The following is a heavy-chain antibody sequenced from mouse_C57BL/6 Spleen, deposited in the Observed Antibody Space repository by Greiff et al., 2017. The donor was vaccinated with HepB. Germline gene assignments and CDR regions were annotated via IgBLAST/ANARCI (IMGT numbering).Heavy chain of an antibody. Sequence: QVQLQQSGPGLVRPGVSVKISCKGSGYTFTGYAMHWVNQSHAKSLEWIGVISTYYGDASYNQKLKDKATMTGDKSTSTAYMELDSLTSEDSAVYYCAREDYDYDVSWFAYWGQGTPVTVSA. V-gene: IGHV1-67*01. D-gene: IGHD2-4*01. CDR2: ISTYYGDA. CDR1: GYTFTGYA. J-gene: IGHJ3*01. CDR3: AREDYDYDVSWFAY.